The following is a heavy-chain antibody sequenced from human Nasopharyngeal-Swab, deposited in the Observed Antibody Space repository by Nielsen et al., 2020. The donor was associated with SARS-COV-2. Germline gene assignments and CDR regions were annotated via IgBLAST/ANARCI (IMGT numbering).Heavy chain of an antibody. J-gene: IGHJ5*02. D-gene: IGHD3-10*01. V-gene: IGHV4-59*08. CDR3: AASYGSGSFRSWFDP. Sequence: WIRQPPGKGLEWIGYILDSGTTTYNPSLKSRVTISIDTSKNHFSLEMTSVTAADTAIYYCAASYGSGSFRSWFDPWGQGILVTVSS. CDR2: ILDSGTT.